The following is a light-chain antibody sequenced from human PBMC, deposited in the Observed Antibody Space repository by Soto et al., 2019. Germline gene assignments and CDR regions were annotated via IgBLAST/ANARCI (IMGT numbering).Light chain of an antibody. J-gene: IGLJ3*02. V-gene: IGLV7-46*01. CDR1: TGAVTDGLF. CDR3: LLCSHHYGV. Sequence: QAVVTQEPSLTVSLGGTVTFTCGSSTGAVTDGLFPYWIQQQPGQAPRTLIFDTNNKHHWTPDRFSGYLLGGKAALSLSGAQPEDEADYFCLLCSHHYGVFGVGTKLTVL. CDR2: DTN.